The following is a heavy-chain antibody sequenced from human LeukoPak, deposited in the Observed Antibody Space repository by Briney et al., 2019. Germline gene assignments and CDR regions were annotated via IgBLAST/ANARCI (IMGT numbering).Heavy chain of an antibody. V-gene: IGHV3-20*04. D-gene: IGHD6-13*01. J-gene: IGHJ6*03. CDR1: GFTFDDYG. CDR2: INWNGGST. Sequence: PSGGSLRLSCAASGFTFDDYGMSWVRQAPGKGLEWVSGINWNGGSTGYADSVKGRFTISRDNAKNSLYLQMNSLRAEDTALYYCARDTRNKQLYPNYYYYYMDVWGKGTTVTVSS. CDR3: ARDTRNKQLYPNYYYYYMDV.